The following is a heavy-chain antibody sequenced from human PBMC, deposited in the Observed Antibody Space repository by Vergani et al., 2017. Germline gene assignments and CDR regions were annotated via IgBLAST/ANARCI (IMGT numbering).Heavy chain of an antibody. CDR1: GGSISSYY. Sequence: QVQLQESGPGLVKPSETLSLTCTVSGGSISSYYWSWIRQPPGKGLEWIGYIYYSGSTNYNPSLKSRVTISVVTSKNQFSLKLSSVTAADTAVYYCARVGPIGYSSCPFDYWGRGTLVTVSS. V-gene: IGHV4-59*01. J-gene: IGHJ4*02. D-gene: IGHD6-13*01. CDR2: IYYSGST. CDR3: ARVGPIGYSSCPFDY.